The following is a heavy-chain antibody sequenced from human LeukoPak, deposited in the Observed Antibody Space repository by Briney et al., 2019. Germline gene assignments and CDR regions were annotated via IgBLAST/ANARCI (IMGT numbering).Heavy chain of an antibody. Sequence: GGSLRLSCAASGFTFDDYAMHWVRQAPGKGLEWVSAISGSGGSTYYADSVKGRFTISRDNSKNTLYLQMNSLRAEDTAVYYCAKVIAGTRIITTAPDYWGQGTLVTVSS. CDR1: GFTFDDYA. J-gene: IGHJ4*02. CDR2: ISGSGGST. V-gene: IGHV3-23*01. CDR3: AKVIAGTRIITTAPDY. D-gene: IGHD3-22*01.